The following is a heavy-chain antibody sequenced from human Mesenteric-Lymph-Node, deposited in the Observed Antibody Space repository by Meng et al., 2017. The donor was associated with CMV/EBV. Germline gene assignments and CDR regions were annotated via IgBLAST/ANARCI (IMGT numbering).Heavy chain of an antibody. D-gene: IGHD3-10*01. CDR2: INTNTGNT. CDR1: GYSFTTFA. J-gene: IGHJ4*02. Sequence: SGYSFTTFAINWVRQAPGQGLEWMGWINTNTGNTTYDQGFTERFVFSLDTSVSTAYLQISSLKAEDTAVYYCTRYYYGSGTYSGFGHWGQGTLVTVSS. V-gene: IGHV7-4-1*02. CDR3: TRYYYGSGTYSGFGH.